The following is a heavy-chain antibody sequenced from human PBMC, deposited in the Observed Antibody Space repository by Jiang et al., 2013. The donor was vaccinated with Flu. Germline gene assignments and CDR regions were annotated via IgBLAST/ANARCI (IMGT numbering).Heavy chain of an antibody. J-gene: IGHJ5*02. CDR2: IYYSGST. V-gene: IGHV4-30-4*01. CDR1: GGSISSGDYY. D-gene: IGHD3-9*01. Sequence: SLTCTVSGGSISSGDYYWSWIRQPPGKGLEWIGYIYYSGSTYYNPSLKSRVTISVDTSKNQFSLKLSSVTAADTAVYYCARHLTYYDILTGYYGGWFDPWGQGTLVTVSS. CDR3: ARHLTYYDILTGYYGGWFDP.